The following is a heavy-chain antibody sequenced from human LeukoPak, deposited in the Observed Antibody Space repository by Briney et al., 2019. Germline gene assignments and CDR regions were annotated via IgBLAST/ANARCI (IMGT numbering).Heavy chain of an antibody. CDR3: ARARGGHYYGSGSYFPLLFDY. CDR2: IHYTGST. Sequence: SETLSLTCTVSGGSISSYYWSWIRQSPGKGLECIGYIHYTGSTNYNPSLKSRVTISVDTSKNQFSLKLSSVTAADTAVYYCARARGGHYYGSGSYFPLLFDYWGQGTLVTVSS. V-gene: IGHV4-59*12. J-gene: IGHJ4*02. CDR1: GGSISSYY. D-gene: IGHD3-10*01.